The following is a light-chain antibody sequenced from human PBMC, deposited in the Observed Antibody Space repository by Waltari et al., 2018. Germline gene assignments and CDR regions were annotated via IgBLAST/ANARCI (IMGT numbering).Light chain of an antibody. J-gene: IGLJ3*02. Sequence: SYELTQPPSVSVSPGQTARITCSGDALPKQYAFWYQQKPGQAPVLIIEKDTQRPSGIPEGFSSSSSGKTVTMTISGVQADDEADYYCLSADSSGTSKVFGGGTKLTVL. CDR1: ALPKQY. V-gene: IGLV3-25*03. CDR2: KDT. CDR3: LSADSSGTSKV.